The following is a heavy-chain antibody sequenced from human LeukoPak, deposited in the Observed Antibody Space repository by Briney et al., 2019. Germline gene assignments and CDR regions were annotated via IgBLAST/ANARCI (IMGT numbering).Heavy chain of an antibody. J-gene: IGHJ4*02. CDR1: GNVFTGYY. D-gene: IGHD3-22*01. Sequence: ASVKVSCKATGNVFTGYYIHWVRQAPGLGLEWMGAINPSDGGTNHAQKFQGRVTMTWDTSTSTVYMELRSPISEDTAVYYCASERVAYDTKDFDYWGQGALVTVSS. V-gene: IGHV1-46*01. CDR3: ASERVAYDTKDFDY. CDR2: INPSDGGT.